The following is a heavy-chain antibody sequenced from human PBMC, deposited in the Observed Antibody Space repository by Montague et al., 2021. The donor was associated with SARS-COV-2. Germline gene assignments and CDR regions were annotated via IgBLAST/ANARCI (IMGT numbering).Heavy chain of an antibody. CDR1: GDSISSSNW. CDR3: ARDDFRWDFDC. D-gene: IGHD2/OR15-2a*01. CDR2: IYHSGST. Sequence: SETLSLTCAVSGDSISSSNWWSWVRQPPGKGLEWIGEIYHSGSTNYNPSLKSRVTISLDTSKNQFSLKLGSVTAADTAVYYCARDDFRWDFDCWGQGTLVTVSS. V-gene: IGHV4-4*02. J-gene: IGHJ4*02.